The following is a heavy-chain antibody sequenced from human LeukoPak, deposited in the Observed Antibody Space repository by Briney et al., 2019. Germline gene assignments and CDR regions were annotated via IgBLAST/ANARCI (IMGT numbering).Heavy chain of an antibody. CDR2: ISSGSESST. V-gene: IGHV3-48*02. CDR3: AREYSSSYYFDY. D-gene: IGHD6-13*01. Sequence: GGSLRLSCVASGFTFSSYSMNWVRQVPGKGLEWVSYISSGSESSTYYADSVKGRFTISRDNAKNSLYLQMNSLRDEDTAVYYCAREYSSSYYFDYWGQGTLVTVSS. CDR1: GFTFSSYS. J-gene: IGHJ4*02.